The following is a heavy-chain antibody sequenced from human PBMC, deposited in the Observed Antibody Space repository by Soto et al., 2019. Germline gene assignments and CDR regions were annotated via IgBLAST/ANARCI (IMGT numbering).Heavy chain of an antibody. CDR2: ISGSGFKK. V-gene: IGHV3-23*01. J-gene: IGHJ4*02. Sequence: PGGSLRLSCAASGFIFENFGMSWVRQAPGKGLEWISSISGSGFKKYYADSVKGRFTISRDNSKSTLYLEMNNLSAEDTAVYYCATRAVRFLEWPPGIVDYWGQGTLVIVSS. D-gene: IGHD3-3*01. CDR1: GFIFENFG. CDR3: ATRAVRFLEWPPGIVDY.